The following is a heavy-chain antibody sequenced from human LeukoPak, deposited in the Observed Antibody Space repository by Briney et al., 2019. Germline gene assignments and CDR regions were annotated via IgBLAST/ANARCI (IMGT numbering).Heavy chain of an antibody. J-gene: IGHJ4*02. D-gene: IGHD2-8*01. V-gene: IGHV3-48*01. CDR3: AKSPGYCTNGVCSSQYYFDY. CDR2: ITSTTSTI. Sequence: GGSLRPSCAASGFTFRTYSMNWIRQAPGKGLEWVSYITSTTSTIYYADSVKGRFTISRDNSKNTLYLQMNSLRAEDTAVYYCAKSPGYCTNGVCSSQYYFDYWGQGTLVTVSS. CDR1: GFTFRTYS.